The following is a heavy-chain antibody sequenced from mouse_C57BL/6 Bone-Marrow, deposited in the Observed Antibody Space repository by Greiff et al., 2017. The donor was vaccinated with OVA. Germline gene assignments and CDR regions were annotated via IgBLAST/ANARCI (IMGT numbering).Heavy chain of an antibody. CDR3: ARSGGTGPFAY. CDR1: GYTFTSYW. D-gene: IGHD3-1*01. V-gene: IGHV1-61*01. CDR2: FYPSDSET. Sequence: QVQLQQPGAELVRPGSSVTLSCKASGYTFTSYWMDWVKQRLGQGLVWIGNFYPSDSETHYNQTLKDKATLTVDKSSSTAYMQRSSLTSEDSAVNYCARSGGTGPFAYWGQGTLVTVSA. J-gene: IGHJ3*01.